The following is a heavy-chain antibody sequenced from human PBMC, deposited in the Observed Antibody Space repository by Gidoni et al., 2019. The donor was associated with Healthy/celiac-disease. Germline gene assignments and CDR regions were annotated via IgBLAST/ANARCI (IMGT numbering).Heavy chain of an antibody. CDR2: IWYDGSNK. CDR1: GFTFSSYG. CDR3: ARDNSDYDILTGYPYYYYGMDV. J-gene: IGHJ6*02. Sequence: QVQLVESGGGVVQPGRSLRLSCAASGFTFSSYGMHWVRQAPGKGLEWVAVIWYDGSNKYYADSVKGRFTISRDNSKNTLYLQMNSLRAEDTAVYYCARDNSDYDILTGYPYYYYGMDVWGQGTTVTVSS. D-gene: IGHD3-9*01. V-gene: IGHV3-33*01.